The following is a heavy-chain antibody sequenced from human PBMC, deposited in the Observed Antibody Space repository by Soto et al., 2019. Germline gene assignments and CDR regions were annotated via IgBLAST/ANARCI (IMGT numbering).Heavy chain of an antibody. J-gene: IGHJ4*02. CDR2: IIPIFGTA. D-gene: IGHD2-2*01. V-gene: IGHV1-69*13. CDR3: ARGRRVVVPAAPRDYFDY. CDR1: GGTFSGYA. Sequence: SVKVSCKASGGTFSGYAISWLRQAPGQGLEWMGGIIPIFGTANYAQKFQGRVTITADESTSTAYMELSSLRSEDTAVYYCARGRRVVVPAAPRDYFDYWGQGTLVTVSS.